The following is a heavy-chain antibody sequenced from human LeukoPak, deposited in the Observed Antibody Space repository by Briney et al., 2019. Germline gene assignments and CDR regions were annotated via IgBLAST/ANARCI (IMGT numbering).Heavy chain of an antibody. V-gene: IGHV4-59*01. D-gene: IGHD6-13*01. Sequence: SATLSLTCTVSGGSISSYYWSWIRQPPGKGLEWIGYIYYSGSTNYNPSLKSRVTISVDTSKTQFSLKLSSVTAADTAVYYCARGGRIAAAGFDYWGQGTLVTVSS. CDR3: ARGGRIAAAGFDY. CDR2: IYYSGST. J-gene: IGHJ4*02. CDR1: GGSISSYY.